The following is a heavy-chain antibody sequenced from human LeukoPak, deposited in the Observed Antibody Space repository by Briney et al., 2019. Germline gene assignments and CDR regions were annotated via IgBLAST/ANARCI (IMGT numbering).Heavy chain of an antibody. J-gene: IGHJ4*02. Sequence: PGGSLRLSCAASEFNFSFYWMTWVRQAPGKGLEWVANILPDGSKKYYLDSVKGRFTISRDNPTNSLYLQINSLRAEDTALYYCGRRGGNAWYAVGNWGQGTLVTVSS. V-gene: IGHV3-7*01. CDR1: EFNFSFYW. CDR2: ILPDGSKK. CDR3: GRRGGNAWYAVGN. D-gene: IGHD6-19*01.